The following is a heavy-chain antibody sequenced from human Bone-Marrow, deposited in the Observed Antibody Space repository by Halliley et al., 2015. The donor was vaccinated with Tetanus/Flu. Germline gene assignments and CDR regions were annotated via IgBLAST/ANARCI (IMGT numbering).Heavy chain of an antibody. CDR3: ARTRKQWLQSFYYGMDV. V-gene: IGHV4-59*01. Sequence: GFVYFTGNPNYNPSLRSRVTISVDRSKNQFSLKLTSVTAADTAVYFCARTRKQWLQSFYYGMDVWGQGTTVTVSS. J-gene: IGHJ6*02. CDR2: VYFTGNP. D-gene: IGHD6-19*01.